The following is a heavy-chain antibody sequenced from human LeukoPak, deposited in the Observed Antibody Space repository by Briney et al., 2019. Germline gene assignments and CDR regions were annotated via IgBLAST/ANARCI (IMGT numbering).Heavy chain of an antibody. Sequence: SETLSLTCTVSGGSIISSSYYRGWIRQPPGKGLEWIGSIYYSGSTYYNPSLKSRLTMSVDTSNNKFSLKPTSVTAADTAVYYCASDYLVVAGKFDPWGQGTLVTVSS. J-gene: IGHJ5*02. V-gene: IGHV4-39*01. CDR1: GGSIISSSYY. CDR2: IYYSGST. D-gene: IGHD6-19*01. CDR3: ASDYLVVAGKFDP.